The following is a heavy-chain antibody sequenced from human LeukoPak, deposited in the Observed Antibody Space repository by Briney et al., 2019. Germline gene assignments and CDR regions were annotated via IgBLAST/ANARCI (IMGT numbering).Heavy chain of an antibody. CDR2: ISASGGST. CDR1: GFTFSTSA. CDR3: SKDPCNCGSCYDYDSDP. V-gene: IGHV3-23*01. Sequence: GGSLRLSCAASGFTFSTSAMTWVRQAPGKGLEWVSGISASGGSTYYADSVKGRFTISRDNSKNTLYLQVNSLRAEDTAIYYCSKDPCNCGSCYDYDSDPWGQGTLVTVSS. D-gene: IGHD2-15*01. J-gene: IGHJ5*02.